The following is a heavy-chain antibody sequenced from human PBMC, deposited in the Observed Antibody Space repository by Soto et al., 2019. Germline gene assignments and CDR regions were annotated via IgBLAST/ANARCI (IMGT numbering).Heavy chain of an antibody. CDR2: TYYRSKWST. V-gene: IGHV6-1*01. Sequence: SQTLSLTCAISGDSVSSKSAAWNWIRQSPSRGLEWLGRTYYRSKWSTDYAVSVKSRITINPDTSKNQFSLQLNSVTPEDTALSSCTRALSGSYDSWGQGTLVTVSS. D-gene: IGHD1-26*01. CDR3: TRALSGSYDS. CDR1: GDSVSSKSAA. J-gene: IGHJ5*01.